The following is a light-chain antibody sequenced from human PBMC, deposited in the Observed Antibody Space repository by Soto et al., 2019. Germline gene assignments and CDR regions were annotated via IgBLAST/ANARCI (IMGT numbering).Light chain of an antibody. CDR1: QVIATH. CDR3: QQLSSYPLT. Sequence: QLTQSPSSLSASVGDRVTITCRASQVIATHVAWYQQKPGQAPNLLIYAASTLQSGVPSRFSVGGSGTDFTLTISSLQPEDFATYYCQQLSSYPLTFGGGTKVEI. J-gene: IGKJ4*01. V-gene: IGKV1-9*01. CDR2: AAS.